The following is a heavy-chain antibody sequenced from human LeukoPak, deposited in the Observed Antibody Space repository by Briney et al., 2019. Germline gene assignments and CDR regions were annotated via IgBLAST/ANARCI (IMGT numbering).Heavy chain of an antibody. J-gene: IGHJ4*02. V-gene: IGHV3-15*01. CDR2: IKSKSDGGTT. Sequence: GGSLRLSCAASGFNFNNAWMNWVRQTPGKGLEWVGRIKSKSDGGTTDNAAPVKGRFTISKDDSKNTLYLQMNSLKTEDTGIYYCTTGTLTSDYWGQGTLVTVSS. CDR3: TTGTLTSDY. CDR1: GFNFNNAW. D-gene: IGHD4-17*01.